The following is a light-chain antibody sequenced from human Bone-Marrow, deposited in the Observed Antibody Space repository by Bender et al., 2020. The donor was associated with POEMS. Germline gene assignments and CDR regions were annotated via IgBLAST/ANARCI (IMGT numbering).Light chain of an antibody. CDR1: KLGTKY. CDR2: QDN. V-gene: IGLV3-1*01. J-gene: IGLJ2*01. CDR3: QTWDSGTHGV. Sequence: YELSQPPSVSVSPGQTASITCFGDKLGTKYVCWYQQKPGLSPVLVIYQDNKRPSGIPERFSGSNSGDTATLTISGTQALDEADYYCQTWDSGTHGVFGGGTKLTVL.